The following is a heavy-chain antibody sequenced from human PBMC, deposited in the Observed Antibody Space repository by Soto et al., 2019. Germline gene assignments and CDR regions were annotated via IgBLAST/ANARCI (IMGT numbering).Heavy chain of an antibody. CDR1: GFTFTNHA. Sequence: VQLVESGGGVVQPGRSLRLSCEASGFTFTNHAMHWVRQPPGKGLEWLTLMSRDGTNIQYADSVKGRFTISRDNSKNTVALQMNSLRPEDTAVYYCARGDGPGSYLVDNWGQGSLVIVSS. V-gene: IGHV3-30-3*01. D-gene: IGHD3-10*01. J-gene: IGHJ4*02. CDR3: ARGDGPGSYLVDN. CDR2: MSRDGTNI.